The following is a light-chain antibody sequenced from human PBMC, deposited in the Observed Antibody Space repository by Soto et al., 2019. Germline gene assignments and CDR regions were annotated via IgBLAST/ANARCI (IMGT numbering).Light chain of an antibody. V-gene: IGLV2-23*01. CDR1: RSAVGSYDF. J-gene: IGLJ2*01. Sequence: QSVLTQPASVSGSPGQSITISCSGSRSAVGSYDFVSWYQRIPGKAPKRIIFEADKRPSGVSSRFSGSKSGYTASLTISGLQAEDEADYFCSSYAGDSALIFGGGTKVTVL. CDR2: EAD. CDR3: SSYAGDSALI.